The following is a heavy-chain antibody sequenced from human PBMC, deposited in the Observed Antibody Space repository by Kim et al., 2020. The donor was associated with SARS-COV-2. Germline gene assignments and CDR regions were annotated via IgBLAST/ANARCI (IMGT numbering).Heavy chain of an antibody. CDR2: IKSKTDGGTT. CDR1: GFTFSNAW. Sequence: GGSLRLSCAASGFTFSNAWMSWVRQAPGKGLEWVGRIKSKTDGGTTDYAAPVKGRFTISRDDSKNTLYLQMNSLKTEDTAVYYCTTGLSLVGYYYYGMDVWGQGTTVTVSS. CDR3: TTGLSLVGYYYYGMDV. D-gene: IGHD1-26*01. J-gene: IGHJ6*02. V-gene: IGHV3-15*01.